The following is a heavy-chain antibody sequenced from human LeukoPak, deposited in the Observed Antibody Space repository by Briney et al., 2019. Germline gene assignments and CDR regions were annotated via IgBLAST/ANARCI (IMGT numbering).Heavy chain of an antibody. CDR2: MNPNSGNT. J-gene: IGHJ5*02. CDR3: AKAGIVATMNADWFDP. Sequence: GASVKVFCKASGYTFTSYDINWVRQATGQGLEWMGWMNPNSGNTGYAQKFQGRVTMTRDTSISTAYMERSSLRSEDTAVHYCAKAGIVATMNADWFDPWGQGTLVTVSS. CDR1: GYTFTSYD. D-gene: IGHD5-12*01. V-gene: IGHV1-8*01.